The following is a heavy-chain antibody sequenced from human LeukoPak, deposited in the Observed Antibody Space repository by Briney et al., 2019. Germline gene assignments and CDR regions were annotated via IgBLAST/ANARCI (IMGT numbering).Heavy chain of an antibody. CDR2: ISGSGGST. J-gene: IGHJ5*02. V-gene: IGHV3-23*01. CDR3: AKATDDSGSYHLTT. CDR1: GFTFSNYA. D-gene: IGHD3-10*01. Sequence: QPGGSLRLSCTASGFTFSNYAMSWVRQAPGKGLEWVSTISGSGGSTYYADSVKGRFTISRDNSKNTLYVQMNSLRAEDTAVYSCAKATDDSGSYHLTTWGQGTLVTVSS.